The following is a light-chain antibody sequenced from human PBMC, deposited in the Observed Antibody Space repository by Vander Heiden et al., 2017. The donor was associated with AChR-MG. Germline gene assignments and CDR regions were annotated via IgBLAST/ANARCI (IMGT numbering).Light chain of an antibody. V-gene: IGLV1-40*01. CDR2: GNS. CDR1: SANVGGGYD. Sequence: SLLTPPPSAPGAPRPRVTISCTGTSANVGGGYDVHWYQQRPGTAPKLLIYGNSNRPSGVPDRFSGSKSGTSASLAITGLQAEDEADYYCQSYDSSLSGSVFGGGTKLTVL. CDR3: QSYDSSLSGSV. J-gene: IGLJ2*01.